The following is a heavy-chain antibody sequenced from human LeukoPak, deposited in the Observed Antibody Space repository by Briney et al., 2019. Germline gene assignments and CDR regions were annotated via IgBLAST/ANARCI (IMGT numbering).Heavy chain of an antibody. CDR3: ARVGITIFGVALDY. J-gene: IGHJ4*02. CDR2: MNPNSGNT. V-gene: IGHV1-8*03. CDR1: GYTFTSYD. Sequence: ASVKVSCKASGYTFTSYDIKWVRQAAGQGLEGMGWMNPNSGNTVYAQKLKGRVTINRNTSISTAYMEVSSLRSEDTAVYYCARVGITIFGVALDYWGQGTLVTVSS. D-gene: IGHD3-3*01.